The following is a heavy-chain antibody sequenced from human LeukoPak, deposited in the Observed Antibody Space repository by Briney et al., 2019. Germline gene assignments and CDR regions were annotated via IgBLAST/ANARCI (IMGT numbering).Heavy chain of an antibody. Sequence: GGSLRLSCAASGFTFSDYYISWIRQAPGKGLEWVSYISSSGSTIYYADSVKGRFTISRDNAKNSLYLQMNSLRAEDTAVYYCARIAYYYGSAYAFDIWGQGTMVTVSS. CDR2: ISSSGSTI. D-gene: IGHD3-10*01. J-gene: IGHJ3*02. CDR1: GFTFSDYY. CDR3: ARIAYYYGSAYAFDI. V-gene: IGHV3-11*04.